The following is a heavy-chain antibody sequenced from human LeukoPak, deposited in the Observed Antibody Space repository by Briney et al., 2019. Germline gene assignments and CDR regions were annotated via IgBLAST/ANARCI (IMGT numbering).Heavy chain of an antibody. Sequence: PSETLSLTCTVSGDSISSYSWSWIRQPPGKGLEWIGYIYYSGSTNYNPSLKSRVTIPVDTSKNHFSLKLSSVTAADTAVYYCARVEGGSGWYYFDYWGQGTLVTVSS. CDR1: GDSISSYS. J-gene: IGHJ4*02. CDR3: ARVEGGSGWYYFDY. V-gene: IGHV4-59*01. D-gene: IGHD6-19*01. CDR2: IYYSGST.